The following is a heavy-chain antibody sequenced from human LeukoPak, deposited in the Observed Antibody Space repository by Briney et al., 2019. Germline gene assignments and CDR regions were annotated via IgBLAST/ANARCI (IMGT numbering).Heavy chain of an antibody. CDR1: GYTFTGYY. J-gene: IGHJ4*02. D-gene: IGHD3-10*01. Sequence: VASVKVSCKASGYTFTGYYMHWVRQAPGQGLEWMGWISAYNGNTNYAQKLQGRVTMTTDTSTSTAYMELRSLRSDDTAVYYCARARGSGPWGQGTLVTVSS. CDR2: ISAYNGNT. V-gene: IGHV1-18*04. CDR3: ARARGSGP.